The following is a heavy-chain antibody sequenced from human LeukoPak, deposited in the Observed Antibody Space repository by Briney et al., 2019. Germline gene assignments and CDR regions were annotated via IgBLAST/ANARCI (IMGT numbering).Heavy chain of an antibody. J-gene: IGHJ4*02. CDR1: GASITSDLYY. V-gene: IGHV4-30-4*01. Sequence: SEALSLTCSVSGASITSDLYYWSWIRQSPGKGLEWVGYIYYGDSTNYNPSLESRLTISIDTSKNQFSLRLTSVTAADTAVYYCASPRTPYYFEYWGRGTLVTVSS. CDR3: ASPRTPYYFEY. CDR2: IYYGDST. D-gene: IGHD2-15*01.